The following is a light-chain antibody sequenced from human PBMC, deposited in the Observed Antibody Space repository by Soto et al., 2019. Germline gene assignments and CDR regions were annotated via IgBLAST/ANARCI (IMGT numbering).Light chain of an antibody. J-gene: IGKJ1*01. CDR1: QSISGY. Sequence: DNQMTQSPSSLSASVGDRVTITCRASQSISGYLNWYQQKPGKAPKLLIYAASSLQSGVPSRFSGSGSGTDFTLTISSLQREDFATYFCQQSYSTTWTFGQGTKVDIK. CDR2: AAS. CDR3: QQSYSTTWT. V-gene: IGKV1-39*01.